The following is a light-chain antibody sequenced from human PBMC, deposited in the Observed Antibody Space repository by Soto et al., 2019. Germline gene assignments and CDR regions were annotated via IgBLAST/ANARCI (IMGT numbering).Light chain of an antibody. CDR2: EVT. Sequence: QSALTQPASVSGSPGQSITISCTGTSSDVGGYNYVSWYQQHPGKAPKLMIFEVTNRPSGVSSRFSGSKSGNTASLTISGLQAEDEADYYCNSHRDINPYYVFGTGTKVTV. CDR1: SSDVGGYNY. J-gene: IGLJ1*01. V-gene: IGLV2-14*01. CDR3: NSHRDINPYYV.